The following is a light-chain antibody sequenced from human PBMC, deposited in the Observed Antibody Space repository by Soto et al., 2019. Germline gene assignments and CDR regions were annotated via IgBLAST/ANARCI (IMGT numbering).Light chain of an antibody. V-gene: IGLV1-44*01. CDR2: GSD. Sequence: QSVLTQPPSASGTPGQRVTISCSGSSSNIGRNTVKWYRQLPGTAPKLLIGGSDQRPSGVPDRFSGSQSGTSASLAISGLQSEDEADYICAALDDSLNAWAFGGGTKLTVL. CDR1: SSNIGRNT. J-gene: IGLJ3*02. CDR3: AALDDSLNAWA.